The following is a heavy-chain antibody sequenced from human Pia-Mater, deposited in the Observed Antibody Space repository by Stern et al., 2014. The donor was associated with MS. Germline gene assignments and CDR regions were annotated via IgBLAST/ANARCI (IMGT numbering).Heavy chain of an antibody. V-gene: IGHV3-23*04. CDR1: GFIFKNYA. CDR3: AKDGVVGGSASADWYFDL. CDR2: ISGGDGTI. J-gene: IGHJ2*01. D-gene: IGHD3-22*01. Sequence: EVQLVESGGGLVQPGGSLRLSCAASGFIFKNYAMSWVRQVPGKGLEWVSVISGGDGTIYYADSVKGRFTVSRDNSKNTLYLQMSSLRAEDTAVYYCAKDGVVGGSASADWYFDLWGRGTLVTVSS.